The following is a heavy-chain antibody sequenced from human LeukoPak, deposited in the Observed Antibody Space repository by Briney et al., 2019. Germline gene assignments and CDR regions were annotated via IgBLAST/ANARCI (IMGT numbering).Heavy chain of an antibody. CDR1: GFTFSSYA. V-gene: IGHV3-23*01. J-gene: IGHJ3*02. CDR2: ISGSGGST. CDR3: ARDRRNAFDI. Sequence: GGSLRPSCAASGFTFSSYAMTWVRQAPGKGLEWVSIISGSGGSTSYADSVKGRFTISRDNSKNTLYLQTNSLRAEDTAVYYCARDRRNAFDIWGQGTMVTVSS.